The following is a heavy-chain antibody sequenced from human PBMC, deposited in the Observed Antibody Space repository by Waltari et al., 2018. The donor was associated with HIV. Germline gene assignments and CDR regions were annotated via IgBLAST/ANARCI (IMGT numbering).Heavy chain of an antibody. CDR2: MNPNSGNT. CDR3: ARAYVSYFDL. Sequence: QVQLVQSGAEVQKPGASVKVSCTASGYTFTSYDINWVRQATGQGLEWMGGMNPNSGNTGYAQKFQGRVTMTRDTSISTAYMELGSLRSEDTAVYYCARAYVSYFDLWGRGTLVTVSS. V-gene: IGHV1-8*01. CDR1: GYTFTSYD. J-gene: IGHJ2*01. D-gene: IGHD3-16*01.